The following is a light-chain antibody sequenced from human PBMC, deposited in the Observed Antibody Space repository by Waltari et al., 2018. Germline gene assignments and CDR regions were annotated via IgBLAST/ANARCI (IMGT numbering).Light chain of an antibody. CDR1: QGISSY. V-gene: IGKV1-8*01. CDR3: QQYYSYPRS. CDR2: AES. J-gene: IGKJ2*01. Sequence: AIRMTQSPSSFSASTGDRVTITCRASQGISSYLAWYQQKPGKAPKLLIYAESTLQSGVPSRFSGSGSGTDFTLTISCLQSEDFATYYCQQYYSYPRSCGQGTKLEIK.